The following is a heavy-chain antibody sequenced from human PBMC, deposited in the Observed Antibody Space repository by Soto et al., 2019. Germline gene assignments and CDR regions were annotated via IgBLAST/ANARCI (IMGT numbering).Heavy chain of an antibody. D-gene: IGHD3-16*02. Sequence: EVQLVESGGGLVQPGGSLRLSCAASEFTFNNYWMHWVRQVPGKGLEWVSRINTDGSTTNYADSVMGRFTISRDYADNPVYLQMNSLRAEDTAVYYCARGIYLKYGLDVWGQGATVTVSS. CDR1: EFTFNNYW. CDR3: ARGIYLKYGLDV. CDR2: INTDGSTT. V-gene: IGHV3-74*01. J-gene: IGHJ6*02.